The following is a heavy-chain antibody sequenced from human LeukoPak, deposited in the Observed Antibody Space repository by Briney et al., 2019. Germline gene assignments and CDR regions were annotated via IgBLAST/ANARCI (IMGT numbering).Heavy chain of an antibody. D-gene: IGHD2-15*01. V-gene: IGHV3-74*01. CDR3: ARLGPTPY. CDR2: LNSGGSIT. J-gene: IGHJ4*02. Sequence: GGSLRLTCAASGVSFTTYWMHWVRQAPGKGLVWVSRLNSGGSITDYADSVKGRFTISRDNAKNTLYLQMNSLRAEDTAVYYCARLGPTPYWGQGTLVTVS. CDR1: GVSFTTYW.